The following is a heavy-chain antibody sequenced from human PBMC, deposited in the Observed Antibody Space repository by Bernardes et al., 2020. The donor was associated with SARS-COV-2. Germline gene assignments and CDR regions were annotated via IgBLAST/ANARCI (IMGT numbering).Heavy chain of an antibody. J-gene: IGHJ6*02. CDR2: LYSGGST. CDR1: GFTVSSSY. CDR3: ARLFFGPYGMDV. Sequence: VGSLRLSCAASGFTVSSSYMSWVRQAPGKGLEWVSVLYSGGSTYYADSVKGRFTISRDNSKNTLYLQMNSLRAEDTAVYYCARLFFGPYGMDVWGQGTTVTVSS. D-gene: IGHD2-21*01. V-gene: IGHV3-53*01.